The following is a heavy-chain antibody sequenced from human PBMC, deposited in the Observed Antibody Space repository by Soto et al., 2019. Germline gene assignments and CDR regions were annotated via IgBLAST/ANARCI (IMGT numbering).Heavy chain of an antibody. CDR1: GFTFDDYT. Sequence: EVQLVESGGVVVQPGGSLRLSCAASGFTFDDYTMHWVRQAPGKGLEWVALISWDGGSTYYADSVKGRFTISRDNSKNSLYLQMNSLRTEDTALYYCAKDDLPYYDILTGYSPDAFDIWVQGTMVTVSS. J-gene: IGHJ3*02. CDR3: AKDDLPYYDILTGYSPDAFDI. D-gene: IGHD3-9*01. CDR2: ISWDGGST. V-gene: IGHV3-43*01.